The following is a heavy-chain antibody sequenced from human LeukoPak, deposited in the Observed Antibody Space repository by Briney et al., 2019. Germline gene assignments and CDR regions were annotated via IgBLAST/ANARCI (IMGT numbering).Heavy chain of an antibody. V-gene: IGHV3-20*04. CDR1: GFTFDDYG. CDR2: INWNGGST. Sequence: GGSLRLSCAASGFTFDDYGMSWVRQAPGKGLEWVSGINWNGGSTGYADSEKGRFTISRDNAKNSLYLQMNSLRAEDTALYYCARVSIAAAGTQSPNDYWGQGTLVTVSS. J-gene: IGHJ4*02. CDR3: ARVSIAAAGTQSPNDY. D-gene: IGHD6-13*01.